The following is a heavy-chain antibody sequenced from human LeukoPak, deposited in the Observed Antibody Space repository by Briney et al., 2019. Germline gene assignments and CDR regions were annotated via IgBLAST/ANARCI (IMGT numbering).Heavy chain of an antibody. CDR1: GFTFRSYA. V-gene: IGHV3-30*04. CDR2: ISYDGSDK. J-gene: IGHJ6*03. CDR3: LRDPGSLEFYYYMDV. D-gene: IGHD3-3*01. Sequence: GGSLRLSCTASGFTFRSYAMHWVRQAPGKRLEWVALISYDGSDKYYADSVKGRFTISRDNSKNTLYLQMNNLRSEDTAVYYCLRDPGSLEFYYYMDVWGKGTTVTVSS.